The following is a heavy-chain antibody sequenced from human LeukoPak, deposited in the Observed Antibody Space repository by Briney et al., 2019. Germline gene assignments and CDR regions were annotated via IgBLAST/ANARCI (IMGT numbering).Heavy chain of an antibody. J-gene: IGHJ2*01. CDR2: IYYTGNT. D-gene: IGHD3-22*01. V-gene: IGHV4-39*01. CDR1: GGSISSSSHY. Sequence: SETLSLTCTVSGGSISSSSHYWGWIRQPPGKGLEWIVSIYYTGNTYYNPSLKSRVTISVDTSKNQFSLKLTSVTAADTTVYYCARHFTYDSTGPRGYFNLWGRGTLVTVSS. CDR3: ARHFTYDSTGPRGYFNL.